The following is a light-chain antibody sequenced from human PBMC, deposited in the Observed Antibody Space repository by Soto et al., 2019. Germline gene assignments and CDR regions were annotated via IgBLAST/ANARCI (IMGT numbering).Light chain of an antibody. CDR3: MQGTHWPPLYT. CDR1: QSLVYNNGDTY. CDR2: QVS. Sequence: DVVVTQSPLSLPVTLGQPASISCRSSQSLVYNNGDTYLNWFHQRPGQSPRRLIYQVSKRDSGVPDRFSGSGLGTDFTLKISRVEAEDVGVYYCMQGTHWPPLYTFGQGTKLEIK. J-gene: IGKJ2*01. V-gene: IGKV2-30*01.